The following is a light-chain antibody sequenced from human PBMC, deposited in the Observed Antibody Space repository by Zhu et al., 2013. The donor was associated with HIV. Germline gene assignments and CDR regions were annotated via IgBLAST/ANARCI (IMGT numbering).Light chain of an antibody. CDR1: KLGDKY. CDR3: QAWDSRTAHLV. CDR2: QDN. Sequence: SYDLTQPPSVSVSPGQTASITCSGDKLGDKYACWYQQKPGQSPVLVIYQDNKRPSGIPERFSGSNSGNTATLTISGTQAMDEADYYCQAWDSRTAHLVFGGGTKLTVL. V-gene: IGLV3-1*01. J-gene: IGLJ2*01.